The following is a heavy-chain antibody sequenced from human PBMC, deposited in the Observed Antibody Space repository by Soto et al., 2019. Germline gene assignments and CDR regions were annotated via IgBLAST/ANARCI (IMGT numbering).Heavy chain of an antibody. CDR2: ISSSSSYI. V-gene: IGHV3-11*05. J-gene: IGHJ5*02. Sequence: GGSLRLSCAASGFTFSDYYMSWIRQAPGKGPEWVSYISSSSSYINYADSVKGRFTISRDNSKNTLYLQMNSLRAEDTAVYYGAKGPWQPPHCFDPWGLGTLVTVSS. CDR3: AKGPWQPPHCFDP. CDR1: GFTFSDYY. D-gene: IGHD6-13*01.